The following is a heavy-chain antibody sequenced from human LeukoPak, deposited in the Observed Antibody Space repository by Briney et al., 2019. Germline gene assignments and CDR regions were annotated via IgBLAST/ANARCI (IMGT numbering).Heavy chain of an antibody. V-gene: IGHV3-21*01. Sequence: GGSLRLSCAASGFTFSSYSMNWVRQAPGKGLEWVSSISSSSSYIYYADSVKGRFTISRDNAKNSLYLQMNSLRAEDTAVYYCARVGWNYYDSRGYRIDYWGQGTLVTVSS. D-gene: IGHD3-22*01. CDR3: ARVGWNYYDSRGYRIDY. CDR1: GFTFSSYS. J-gene: IGHJ4*02. CDR2: ISSSSSYI.